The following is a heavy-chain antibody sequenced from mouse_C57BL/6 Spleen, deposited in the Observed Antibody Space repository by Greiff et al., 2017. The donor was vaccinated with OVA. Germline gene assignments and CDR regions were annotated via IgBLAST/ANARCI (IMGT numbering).Heavy chain of an antibody. CDR1: GYSITSGYY. V-gene: IGHV3-6*01. Sequence: EVKLQESGPGLVKPSQSLSLTCSVTGYSITSGYYWNWIRQFPGNKLEWMGYISYDGSNNYNPSLKNRISITRDTSKNQFFLKLNSVTTEDTATYYCAPVTTLYYYAMDYWGQGTSVTVSS. CDR2: ISYDGSN. CDR3: APVTTLYYYAMDY. D-gene: IGHD2-1*01. J-gene: IGHJ4*01.